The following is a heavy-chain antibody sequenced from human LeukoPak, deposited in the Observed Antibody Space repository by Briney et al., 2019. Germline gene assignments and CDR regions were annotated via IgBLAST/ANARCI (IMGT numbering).Heavy chain of an antibody. CDR1: GFTFSGSA. CDR2: IRSKANTYAT. J-gene: IGHJ3*02. D-gene: IGHD6-19*01. V-gene: IGHV3-73*01. Sequence: GGSLRLSCAASGFTFSGSAMHWVRQASGKGLEWVGRIRSKANTYATAYAASVKGRFTISRDDSKNTAYLQMNSLKTEDTAVYYCTRGWDSSGWYDDAFDIWGQGTMVTVSS. CDR3: TRGWDSSGWYDDAFDI.